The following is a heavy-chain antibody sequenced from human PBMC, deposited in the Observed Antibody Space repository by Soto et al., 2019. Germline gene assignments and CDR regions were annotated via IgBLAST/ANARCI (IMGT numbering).Heavy chain of an antibody. CDR3: TREVRGVTY. J-gene: IGHJ4*02. Sequence: QVLLVQSGAEVTKPGASVKVSCRASGYTFTSYDINWVRQATGQGLEWMGWMNPNSGDTGYAQKFQGRVTMTRDTSITTAYMELSSLRSEDTAVYYCTREVRGVTYWGQGTLVTVSS. CDR2: MNPNSGDT. V-gene: IGHV1-8*01. D-gene: IGHD3-10*01. CDR1: GYTFTSYD.